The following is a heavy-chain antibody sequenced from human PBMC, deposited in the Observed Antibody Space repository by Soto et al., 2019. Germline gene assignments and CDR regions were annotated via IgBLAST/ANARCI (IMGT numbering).Heavy chain of an antibody. CDR2: VYYSGST. Sequence: QVQLQESSPGLVKPSETLSLTCTVSGGSISSFYWSWIRQPPGKGLEWIGYVYYSGSTNYNPSLKSRVTISVDTSKNQFSLRLSSVTAADTAIYYCARLSNWYFDLLGRGTLVTVSS. CDR3: ARLSNWYFDL. J-gene: IGHJ2*01. CDR1: GGSISSFY. V-gene: IGHV4-59*08.